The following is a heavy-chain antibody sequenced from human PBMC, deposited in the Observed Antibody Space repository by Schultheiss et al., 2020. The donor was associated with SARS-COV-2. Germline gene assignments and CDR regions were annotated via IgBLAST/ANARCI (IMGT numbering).Heavy chain of an antibody. CDR3: ARGDNWGYYGY. CDR2: INHSGST. Sequence: GSLRLSCAVYGGSFSGYYWSWIRQPPGKGLEWIGEINHSGSTNYNPSLKSRVTISVDTSKNQFSLKLSSVTAADTAVYYCARGDNWGYYGYWGQGTLVTVSS. CDR1: GGSFSGYY. J-gene: IGHJ4*02. D-gene: IGHD7-27*01. V-gene: IGHV4-34*01.